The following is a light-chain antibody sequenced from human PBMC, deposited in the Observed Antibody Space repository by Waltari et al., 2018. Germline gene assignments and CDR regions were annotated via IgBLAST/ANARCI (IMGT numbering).Light chain of an antibody. CDR3: QQYNLYPLT. CDR2: KTS. Sequence: DIQMTQSPSTLSASVGDRVTITCRASQSSSEWLAWYQQKPGKAPKLLSYKTSNLQSGVPSRFSGSGSGTEFTLTISSLQPDEFATYYCQQYNLYPLTFGGGTKVEIK. V-gene: IGKV1-5*03. CDR1: QSSSEW. J-gene: IGKJ4*01.